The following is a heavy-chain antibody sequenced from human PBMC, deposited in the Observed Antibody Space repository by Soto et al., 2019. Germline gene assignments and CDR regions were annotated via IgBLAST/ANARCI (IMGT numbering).Heavy chain of an antibody. J-gene: IGHJ4*02. CDR3: ARETNTDLFDY. Sequence: SETLSLTCTVSGVSVSSGSYYWSWIRQPPGKGLEWIGYIYYSGSTNYNPSLKSRVTISVDTSKNQFSLKLSSVTAADTAVYYCARETNTDLFDYWGQGTLVTVSS. CDR1: GVSVSSGSYY. D-gene: IGHD5-18*01. V-gene: IGHV4-61*01. CDR2: IYYSGST.